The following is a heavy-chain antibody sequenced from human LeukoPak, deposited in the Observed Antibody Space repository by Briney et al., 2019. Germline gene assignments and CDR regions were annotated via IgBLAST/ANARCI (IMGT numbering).Heavy chain of an antibody. Sequence: PGGSLRLSCAASGFTFSSYSMNWVRQAPGKGLEWVSCISSSSSTIYYADSVKGRFTISRDNAKNSLYLQMNSLRAEDTAVYYCARDFFRPRNIVVPAAPEYWGQGTLVTVSS. D-gene: IGHD2-2*01. CDR3: ARDFFRPRNIVVPAAPEY. CDR1: GFTFSSYS. V-gene: IGHV3-48*04. CDR2: ISSSSSTI. J-gene: IGHJ4*02.